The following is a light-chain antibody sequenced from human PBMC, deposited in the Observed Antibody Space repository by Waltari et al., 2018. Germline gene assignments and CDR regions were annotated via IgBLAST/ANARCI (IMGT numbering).Light chain of an antibody. J-gene: IGKJ5*01. Sequence: DIVMTQSPDSLAVSLGERATINCKSSPSVLHSSNNKNYLAWYRQKPGQPPKLLIYWGSTRESGVPDRISGSGSGTDFTLTISSLQAEDVAVYYCQQYYSSPHTFGLGTRLEIK. CDR2: WGS. V-gene: IGKV4-1*01. CDR1: PSVLHSSNNKNY. CDR3: QQYYSSPHT.